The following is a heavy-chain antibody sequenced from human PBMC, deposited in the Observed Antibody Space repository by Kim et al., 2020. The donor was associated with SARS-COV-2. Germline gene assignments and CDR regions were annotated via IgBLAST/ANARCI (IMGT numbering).Heavy chain of an antibody. D-gene: IGHD6-6*01. CDR2: ISSSGSTI. V-gene: IGHV3-48*03. J-gene: IGHJ6*02. CDR3: ARIEEIAARPGQYYYYGMDV. CDR1: GFTFSSYE. Sequence: GGSLRLSCAASGFTFSSYEMNWVRQAPGKGLEWVSYISSSGSTIYYADSVKGRFTISRDNAKNSLYLQMNSLRAEDTAVYYCARIEEIAARPGQYYYYGMDVWGQGTTVTVSS.